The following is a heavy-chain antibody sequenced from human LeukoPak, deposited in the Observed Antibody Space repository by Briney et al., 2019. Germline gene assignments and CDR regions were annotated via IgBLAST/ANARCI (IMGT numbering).Heavy chain of an antibody. D-gene: IGHD2-21*02. V-gene: IGHV4-59*08. CDR1: GGSISSHY. CDR3: ARAGRAYCGGDCYLPNYYYYGMDV. Sequence: SETLTLTCVVSGGSISSHYWNWIRQPPGKGLEWIGYISYSGSTNYNPSLKSRVTISVDTSKNQFSLKLSSVTAADTAVYYCARAGRAYCGGDCYLPNYYYYGMDVWGQGTTVTVSS. J-gene: IGHJ6*02. CDR2: ISYSGST.